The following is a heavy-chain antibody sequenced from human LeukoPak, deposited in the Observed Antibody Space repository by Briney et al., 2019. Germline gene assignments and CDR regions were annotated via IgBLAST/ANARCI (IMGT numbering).Heavy chain of an antibody. V-gene: IGHV4-59*01. Sequence: PSETLSLTCTVSGGSISSYYWSWIRQPPGKGLEWIGYIYYSGSTNYNPSLKSRVTISVDTSKNQFSLKLSSVTAAGTAVYYCARERGSTYYYDSSGYYVGYFDYWGQGTLVTVSS. CDR2: IYYSGST. J-gene: IGHJ4*02. CDR3: ARERGSTYYYDSSGYYVGYFDY. CDR1: GGSISSYY. D-gene: IGHD3-22*01.